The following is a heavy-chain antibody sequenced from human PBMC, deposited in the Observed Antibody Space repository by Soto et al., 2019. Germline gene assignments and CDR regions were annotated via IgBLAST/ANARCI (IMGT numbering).Heavy chain of an antibody. CDR2: IFSNDEK. Sequence: SVPTLVNPTETLTLTCTVSGFSLSRADVGVSWIRQPPGKALEWLAHIFSNDEKSYSTSLKSSLTISKDTSKSQVFLIMTNLDPVNTATYYCARISRYGYDFDYWGQGTLVTVSS. V-gene: IGHV2-26*02. D-gene: IGHD5-12*01. CDR3: ARISRYGYDFDY. J-gene: IGHJ4*02. CDR1: GFSLSRADVG.